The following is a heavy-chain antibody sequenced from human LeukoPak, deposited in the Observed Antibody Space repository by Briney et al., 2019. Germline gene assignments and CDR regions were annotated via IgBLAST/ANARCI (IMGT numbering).Heavy chain of an antibody. J-gene: IGHJ4*02. CDR1: GGTFSSYA. Sequence: EASVKVSCKASGGTFSSYAISWVRQAPGQGLEWMGGIIPIFGTANYAQKFQGRVTITTDESTSTAYMELSGLRSEDTAVYYCARNYNYCSGGSCYHYYFDYWGQGTLVTVSS. D-gene: IGHD2-15*01. CDR3: ARNYNYCSGGSCYHYYFDY. V-gene: IGHV1-69*05. CDR2: IIPIFGTA.